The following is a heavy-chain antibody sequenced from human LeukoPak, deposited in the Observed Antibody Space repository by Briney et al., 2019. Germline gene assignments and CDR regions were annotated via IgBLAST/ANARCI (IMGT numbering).Heavy chain of an antibody. J-gene: IGHJ4*02. CDR2: INSDGSST. CDR3: ARDFGMAAALDY. V-gene: IGHV3-74*01. D-gene: IGHD6-13*01. Sequence: PGGSLRLSGAPFGFSVTSFAMSWVRHARGKGLEWVSRINSDGSSTSSARSVKGRFTISRDNAKNTLYLQMNSLRAEDTAVYYCARDFGMAAALDYWGQGTLVTVS. CDR1: GFSVTSFA.